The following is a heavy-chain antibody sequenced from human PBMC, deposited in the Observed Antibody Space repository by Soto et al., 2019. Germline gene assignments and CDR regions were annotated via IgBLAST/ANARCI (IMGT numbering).Heavy chain of an antibody. CDR2: INPNSGGT. Sequence: ASVKLSCKASGYTFTSYGISWVRQAPGQGLEWMGWINPNSGGTNYAQKFQGWVTMTRDTSISTAYMELSRLRSDDTAVYYCARESSSSYFDYWGQGTLVTVSS. D-gene: IGHD6-13*01. CDR3: ARESSSSYFDY. J-gene: IGHJ4*02. CDR1: GYTFTSYG. V-gene: IGHV1-2*04.